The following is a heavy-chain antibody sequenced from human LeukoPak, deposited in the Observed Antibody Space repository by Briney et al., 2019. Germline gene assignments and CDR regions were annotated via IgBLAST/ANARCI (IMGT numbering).Heavy chain of an antibody. D-gene: IGHD6-13*01. V-gene: IGHV3-9*01. CDR2: ISWNSNSI. Sequence: GGSLRLSCAASGFTFDDYAMHWVRQAPGKGLEWVSSISWNSNSIDYADSVKGRFTISRDNAKNSLYLQMNSLRAEDTAVYYCARSVGYSSSWYWFDPWGQGTLVTVSS. J-gene: IGHJ5*02. CDR3: ARSVGYSSSWYWFDP. CDR1: GFTFDDYA.